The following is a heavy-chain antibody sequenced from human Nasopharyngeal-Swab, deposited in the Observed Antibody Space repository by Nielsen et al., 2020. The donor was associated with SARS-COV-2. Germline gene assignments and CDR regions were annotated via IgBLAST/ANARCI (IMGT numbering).Heavy chain of an antibody. CDR3: ARGTADYSNPSFDY. Sequence: SLKISCAASGFTFDDYTMYWVRQSPGEGLEWVSGINWNSASKGYADSVKGRFTISRDNAKNSLYLLMNTLRSEDTALYYCARGTADYSNPSFDYWGQGTLVTVPS. V-gene: IGHV3-9*01. D-gene: IGHD4-11*01. CDR1: GFTFDDYT. J-gene: IGHJ4*02. CDR2: INWNSASK.